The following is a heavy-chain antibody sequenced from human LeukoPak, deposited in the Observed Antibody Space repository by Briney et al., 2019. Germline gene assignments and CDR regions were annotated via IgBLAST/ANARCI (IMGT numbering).Heavy chain of an antibody. CDR2: INPNSGDT. CDR1: GYSFTGHY. CDR3: ATRRLGFDP. Sequence: ASVKVSCKASGYSFTGHYIHRVRQAPGQGLEWMGRINPNSGDTNSAQKFQGRVTLTRDTSISTAYMELSRLTSDDTAIYYCATRRLGFDPWGQGTLVTVSS. J-gene: IGHJ5*02. D-gene: IGHD6-6*01. V-gene: IGHV1-2*06.